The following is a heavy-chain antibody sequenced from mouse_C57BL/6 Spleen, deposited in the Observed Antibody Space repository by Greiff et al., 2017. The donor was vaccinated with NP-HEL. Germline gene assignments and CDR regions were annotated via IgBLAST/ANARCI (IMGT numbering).Heavy chain of an antibody. D-gene: IGHD1-1*01. V-gene: IGHV1-82*01. J-gene: IGHJ4*01. CDR1: GYAFSSSW. CDR2: IYPGDGDT. CDR3: ARFGSSHYYAMDY. Sequence: LVEPGASVKISCKASGYAFSSSWMNWVKQRPGKGLEWIGRIYPGDGDTNYNGKFKGKATLTADKSSSTAYMQLSSLTSEDSAVYFCARFGSSHYYAMDYWGQGTSVTVSS.